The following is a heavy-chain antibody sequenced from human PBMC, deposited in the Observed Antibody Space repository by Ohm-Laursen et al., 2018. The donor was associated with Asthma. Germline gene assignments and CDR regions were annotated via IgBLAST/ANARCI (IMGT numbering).Heavy chain of an antibody. J-gene: IGHJ4*02. Sequence: SLRLSCAASGFTFRSYAMHWVRQAPGKGLEWVAVGGSYYDGGLKYYADSVNGRFTVSRDDSKHTLYLQMNSLRPDDTAVYYCARDLMEWYLPAFDFWGQGTLVTVSS. D-gene: IGHD3-3*01. CDR1: GFTFRSYA. V-gene: IGHV3-30-3*01. CDR3: ARDLMEWYLPAFDF. CDR2: GGSYYDGGLK.